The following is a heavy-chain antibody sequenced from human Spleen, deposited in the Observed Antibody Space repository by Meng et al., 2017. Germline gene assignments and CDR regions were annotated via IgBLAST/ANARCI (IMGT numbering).Heavy chain of an antibody. V-gene: IGHV4-39*01. CDR1: GGSISSSGYY. Sequence: QPQLQESGPGLVKPSQALSLTCTVSGGSISSSGYYWGWIRQPPGKGLEWIGSICHSGFTYYTTSLKSRVIVSIVTSRNQFSLLLTSVIAADTAVEYCVGSSGWVKTGFDPWGQGTLVTVYS. CDR2: ICHSGFT. D-gene: IGHD6-19*01. CDR3: VGSSGWVKTGFDP. J-gene: IGHJ5*02.